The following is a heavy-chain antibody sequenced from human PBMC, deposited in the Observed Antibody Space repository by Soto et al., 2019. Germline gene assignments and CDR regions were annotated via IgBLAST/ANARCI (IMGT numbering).Heavy chain of an antibody. Sequence: VGSLRLSCSASGFIFSESTIYWVRQVPGKGLEAISAVSTSGRSTYYADPVKDRFTVSRDNSKNTLFLQMGSLRPEDTAIYYCVKQAHGLDGVAFDYWGQGTQVTVSS. CDR2: VSTSGRST. CDR1: GFIFSEST. V-gene: IGHV3-64D*06. D-gene: IGHD2-15*01. J-gene: IGHJ4*02. CDR3: VKQAHGLDGVAFDY.